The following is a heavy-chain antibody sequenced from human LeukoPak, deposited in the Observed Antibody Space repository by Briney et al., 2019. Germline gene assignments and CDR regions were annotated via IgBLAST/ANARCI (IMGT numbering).Heavy chain of an antibody. CDR2: ISGSGGGT. V-gene: IGHV3-23*01. Sequence: GGSLRLSCAASGFTFSSYAMTWVRQTPGKGLEWVSGISGSGGGTYYADSVKGRFTISRDNSKNTLYLQMNSLRAEDTAVYYCAKDAAAADYWGQGTLVTVSS. CDR1: GFTFSSYA. J-gene: IGHJ4*02. D-gene: IGHD6-13*01. CDR3: AKDAAAADY.